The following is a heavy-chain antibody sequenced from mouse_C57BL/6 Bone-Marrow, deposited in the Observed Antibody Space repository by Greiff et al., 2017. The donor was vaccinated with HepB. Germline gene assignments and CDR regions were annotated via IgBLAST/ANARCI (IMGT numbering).Heavy chain of an antibody. CDR2: SRNKANDYTT. CDR3: ARDAGEDWFAY. Sequence: EVKVVESGGGLVQSGRSLKLPCATSGFTFSDFYMEWVRQSPGKGLEWIAASRNKANDYTTEYSASVKGRFIVSRETSQSILYLQMNALRAEDTAIYYCARDAGEDWFAYWGQGTLVTVSA. J-gene: IGHJ3*01. V-gene: IGHV7-1*01. CDR1: GFTFSDFY.